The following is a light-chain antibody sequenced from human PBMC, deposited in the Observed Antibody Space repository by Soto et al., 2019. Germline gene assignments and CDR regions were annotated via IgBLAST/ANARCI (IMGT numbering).Light chain of an antibody. CDR1: QSISSW. Sequence: DIQMTQSPSTLSASVGDRVTITCRASQSISSWLAWYQQKPGKAHKLLIYDASSLESGVPSRFSGSGSGTEFTLTISSLQPDDFATYYCQQYNRYAWTFGQGTKVEIK. CDR2: DAS. J-gene: IGKJ1*01. V-gene: IGKV1-5*01. CDR3: QQYNRYAWT.